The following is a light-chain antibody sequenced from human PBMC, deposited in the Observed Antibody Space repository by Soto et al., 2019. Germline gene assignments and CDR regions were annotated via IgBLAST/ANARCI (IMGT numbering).Light chain of an antibody. CDR3: QQLSNWPSWT. CDR1: QSVSSY. Sequence: SQSPAPLSLSPGERATLSCRASQSVSSYLAWYQQKPGQAPSLLIYDASNRATGIPASFSGSGSGTYFTLAINSWLLSVPAVNYMQQLSNWPSWTFGRGTKVDIK. CDR2: DAS. J-gene: IGKJ1*01. V-gene: IGKV3-11*01.